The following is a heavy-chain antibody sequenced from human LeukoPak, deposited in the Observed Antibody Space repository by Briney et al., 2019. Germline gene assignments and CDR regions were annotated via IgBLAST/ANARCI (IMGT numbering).Heavy chain of an antibody. CDR2: IKQDGSEK. V-gene: IGHV3-7*01. Sequence: PGGSLRLSCAASGFTFSSYWMSWVRQAPGKGLEWVANIKQDGSEKYNVDSVKGRFTISRDNAKNSLYPQMNSLRAEDTAVYYCARGGSAWSDFDYWGQGTLVTVSS. CDR3: ARGGSAWSDFDY. J-gene: IGHJ4*02. CDR1: GFTFSSYW. D-gene: IGHD3-16*01.